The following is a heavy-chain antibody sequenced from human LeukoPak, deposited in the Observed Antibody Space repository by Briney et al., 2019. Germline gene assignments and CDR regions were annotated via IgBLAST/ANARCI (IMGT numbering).Heavy chain of an antibody. Sequence: PSETLSLTCTVSGGSISSYYWSWIRQPPGKGLEWIGYIYYSGSTNYNPSLKSRVTISVDTSKNQFSLKLSSVTAADTAVYYCARASGWYRLIDYWGQGTLVTVSS. CDR1: GGSISSYY. J-gene: IGHJ4*02. CDR3: ARASGWYRLIDY. CDR2: IYYSGST. V-gene: IGHV4-59*01. D-gene: IGHD6-19*01.